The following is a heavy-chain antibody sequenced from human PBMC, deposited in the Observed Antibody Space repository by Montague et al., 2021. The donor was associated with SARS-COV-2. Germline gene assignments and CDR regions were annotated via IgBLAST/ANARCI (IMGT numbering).Heavy chain of an antibody. CDR2: IYNSGTT. V-gene: IGHV4-39*01. CDR3: AMRGGALDAFDI. D-gene: IGHD4-17*01. Sequence: SETLSLTCTVSGGSIRTSSYYWGWIRQPPGKGLEWIGSIYNSGTTYYNPSLKSRVTISVDTSKNQFSLKLSSVTAADTAVYYCAMRGGALDAFDIWGQGTMVTVSS. J-gene: IGHJ3*02. CDR1: GGSIRTSSYY.